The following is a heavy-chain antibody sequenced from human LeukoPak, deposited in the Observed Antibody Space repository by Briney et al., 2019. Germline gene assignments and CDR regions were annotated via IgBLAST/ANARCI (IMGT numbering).Heavy chain of an antibody. D-gene: IGHD2-15*01. Sequence: GGSLRLSCAASGFSFSNYWMHWVRQAPGKGLVGVSRINSDGSTTDYADSVKGRFTISRDNAKNTLYLKMNSLRAEDTAVYYCADLGYCSGGSCSSTDSYWGQGTLVTVSS. J-gene: IGHJ4*02. CDR3: ADLGYCSGGSCSSTDSY. V-gene: IGHV3-74*01. CDR2: INSDGSTT. CDR1: GFSFSNYW.